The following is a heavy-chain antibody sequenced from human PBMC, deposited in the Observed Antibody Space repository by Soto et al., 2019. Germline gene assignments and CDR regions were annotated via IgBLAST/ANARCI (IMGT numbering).Heavy chain of an antibody. Sequence: SETLSLTCAVSGGSISSSNWWSWVRQPPGKGLEWIGEIYHSGSTNYNPSLKSRVTISVDKSKNQFSLKLSSVTAADTAVYYCARGQLGYYYYYGMDVWGQGTTVTVSS. CDR3: ARGQLGYYYYYGMDV. CDR2: IYHSGST. CDR1: GGSISSSNW. D-gene: IGHD6-13*01. V-gene: IGHV4-4*02. J-gene: IGHJ6*02.